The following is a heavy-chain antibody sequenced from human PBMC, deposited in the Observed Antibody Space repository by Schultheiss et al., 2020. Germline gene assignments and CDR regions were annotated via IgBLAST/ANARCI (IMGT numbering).Heavy chain of an antibody. V-gene: IGHV4-4*07. J-gene: IGHJ4*02. CDR1: GGSISSYY. D-gene: IGHD2-15*01. CDR3: ARDPEDYLFDY. Sequence: SETLSLTCTVSGGSISSYYWSWIRQPAGKGLEWIGRIHNSGSTNYNPSLKSRVTMSVDTSKNQFSLKLSSVTAADTAVYYCARDPEDYLFDYWGQGTLVTVSS. CDR2: IHNSGST.